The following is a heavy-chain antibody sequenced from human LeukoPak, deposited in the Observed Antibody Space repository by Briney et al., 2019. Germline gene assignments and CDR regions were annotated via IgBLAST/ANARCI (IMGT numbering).Heavy chain of an antibody. V-gene: IGHV4-59*01. D-gene: IGHD4-17*01. CDR1: GGSISSYY. Sequence: SETLSLTCTVSGGSISSYYWSWIRQPPGKGLEWIGYIYYSGGTNYNPSLKSRVTISVDTSKNQFSLKLSSVTAADTAVYYCARDAGYGDYDYWGQGTLVTVSS. J-gene: IGHJ4*02. CDR3: ARDAGYGDYDY. CDR2: IYYSGGT.